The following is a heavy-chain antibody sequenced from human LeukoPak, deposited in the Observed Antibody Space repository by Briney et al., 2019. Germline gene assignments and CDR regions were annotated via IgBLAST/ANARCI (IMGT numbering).Heavy chain of an antibody. CDR3: ARGGYYYMDV. CDR2: IFYKGNT. CDR1: GVSISPYY. J-gene: IGHJ6*03. V-gene: IGHV4-59*01. Sequence: PSETLSLTCTVSGVSISPYYWNWVRQPPGKGLEWIAYIFYKGNTNYNPSLKSRVTISLDTSKKQVSLKVSSVTAADTAVYYCARGGYYYMDVWGKGTTVTVSS.